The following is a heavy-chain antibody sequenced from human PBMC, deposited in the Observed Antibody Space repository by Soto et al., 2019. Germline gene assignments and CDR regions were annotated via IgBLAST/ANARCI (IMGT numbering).Heavy chain of an antibody. CDR3: VRRHVSATGIDWFDP. V-gene: IGHV1-24*01. J-gene: IGHJ5*02. D-gene: IGHD6-13*01. CDR2: FDPEDGET. CDR1: GYTLTELS. Sequence: AASVKVSCKVSGYTLTELSMHWVRQAPGKGLEWMGGFDPEDGETIYAQKFQGRVTMTEDTSTDTAYMELSSLRSEDTAVYYCVRRHVSATGIDWFDPWGQGTLVTVSS.